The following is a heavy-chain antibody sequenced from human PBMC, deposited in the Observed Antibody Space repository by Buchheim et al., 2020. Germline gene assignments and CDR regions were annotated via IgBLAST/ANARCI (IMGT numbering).Heavy chain of an antibody. D-gene: IGHD6-13*01. V-gene: IGHV4-4*02. CDR3: ASQHITTVAAAGIEIYYYYGMDV. Sequence: QVQLQESGPGLVKPSGTLSLTCAVSGGSISSSNWWSWVRQPPGKGLEWIGEIYHSGSTNYNPSLKSRVTIPVDKSKNQISLKLSSVTAADTAVYYCASQHITTVAAAGIEIYYYYGMDVWGQGTT. CDR2: IYHSGST. J-gene: IGHJ6*02. CDR1: GGSISSSNW.